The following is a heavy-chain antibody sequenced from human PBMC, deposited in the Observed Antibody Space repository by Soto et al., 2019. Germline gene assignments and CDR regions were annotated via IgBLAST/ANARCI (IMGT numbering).Heavy chain of an antibody. CDR2: VYYSGNT. V-gene: IGHV4-59*01. CDR3: AGDVDKDVGGLGFYAAFDI. D-gene: IGHD5-12*01. CDR1: GGSISNYY. J-gene: IGHJ3*02. Sequence: SETLSLTCTVSGGSISNYYWTWIRQTPWKGLEWIGYVYYSGNTNYNPSLKSRVSISVDMSKTQFSLELSSVTAADAAMYYCAGDVDKDVGGLGFYAAFDIWGPGTKVTVSS.